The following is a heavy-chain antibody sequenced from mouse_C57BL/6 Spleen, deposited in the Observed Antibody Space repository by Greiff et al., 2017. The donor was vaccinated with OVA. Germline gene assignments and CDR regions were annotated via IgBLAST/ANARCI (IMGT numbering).Heavy chain of an antibody. CDR3: TRKDYDAWFAY. J-gene: IGHJ3*01. CDR2: IDPETGGT. CDR1: GYTFTDYE. D-gene: IGHD2-4*01. Sequence: QVQLQQSGAELVRPGASVTLSCKASGYTFTDYEMHWVKQTPVHGLEWIGAIDPETGGTAYNQKFKGKAILTADKSSSTAYMELRSLTSEDSAVYYCTRKDYDAWFAYWGKGALVTVYA. V-gene: IGHV1-15*01.